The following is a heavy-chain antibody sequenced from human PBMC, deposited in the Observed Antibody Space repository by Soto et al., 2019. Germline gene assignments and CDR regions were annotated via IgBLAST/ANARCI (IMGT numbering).Heavy chain of an antibody. Sequence: GASVKVSWKASGGTFSSYAISWVRQAPGQGLEWMGGIIPIFGTANYAQKFQGRVTITADESTSTAYMELSSLRSEDTAVYYCARALTVTTRGYYYYGMDVWGQGTTVTVSS. J-gene: IGHJ6*02. CDR1: GGTFSSYA. CDR2: IIPIFGTA. D-gene: IGHD4-4*01. CDR3: ARALTVTTRGYYYYGMDV. V-gene: IGHV1-69*13.